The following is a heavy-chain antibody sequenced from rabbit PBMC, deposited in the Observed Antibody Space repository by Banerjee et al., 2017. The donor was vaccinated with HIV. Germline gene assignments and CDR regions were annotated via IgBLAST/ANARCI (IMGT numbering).Heavy chain of an antibody. CDR3: ARDLAGVIGWNFNL. V-gene: IGHV1S43*01. CDR2: IDYSSNK. D-gene: IGHD4-1*01. Sequence: IGCIDYSSNKWYASWLNGRFTISRSTSLNTVDLKVTSLTGADTATYFCARDLAGVIGWNFNLWGPGTLVTVS. J-gene: IGHJ4*01.